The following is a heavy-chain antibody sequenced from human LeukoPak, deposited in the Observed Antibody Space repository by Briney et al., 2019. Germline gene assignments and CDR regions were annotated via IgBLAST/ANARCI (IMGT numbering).Heavy chain of an antibody. V-gene: IGHV4-34*01. D-gene: IGHD3-22*01. CDR1: GGSISSYY. J-gene: IGHJ4*02. CDR2: INHSGST. Sequence: SETLSLTCTVSGGSISSYYWSWIRQPPGKGLEWIGEINHSGSTNYNPSLKSRVTISVDTSKNQFSLKLSSVTAADTAVYYCARGQPDYYDSSGYYWMRAYPLTYFDYWGQGTLVTVSS. CDR3: ARGQPDYYDSSGYYWMRAYPLTYFDY.